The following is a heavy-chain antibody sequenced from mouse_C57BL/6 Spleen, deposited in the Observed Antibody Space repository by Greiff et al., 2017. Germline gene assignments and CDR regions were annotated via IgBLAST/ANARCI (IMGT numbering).Heavy chain of an antibody. CDR2: IYPGDGDT. D-gene: IGHD4-1*01. CDR1: GYAFSSSW. Sequence: QVQLKQSGPELVKPGASVKISCKASGYAFSSSWMNWVKQRPGKGLEWIGRIYPGDGDTNYNGKFKGKATLTADKSSSTAYMQLSSLTSEDSAVYFCAVLGLDYYFDYWGQGTTLTVSS. CDR3: AVLGLDYYFDY. J-gene: IGHJ2*01. V-gene: IGHV1-82*01.